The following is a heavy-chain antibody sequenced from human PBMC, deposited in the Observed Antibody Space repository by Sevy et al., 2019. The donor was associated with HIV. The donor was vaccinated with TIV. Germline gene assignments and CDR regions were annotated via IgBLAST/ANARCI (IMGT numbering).Heavy chain of an antibody. CDR1: GFTFSSYS. CDR3: ARGTYYYDSGGYYWYFDL. D-gene: IGHD3-22*01. Sequence: GGSLRLSCAASGFTFSSYSMNWVRQAPGKGLEWVSYISSSSSTIYYADSVKGRFTISRDNAKNSLYLQMNSLRDGDTAVNYCARGTYYYDSGGYYWYFDLWGRGTLVTVSS. CDR2: ISSSSSTI. J-gene: IGHJ2*01. V-gene: IGHV3-48*02.